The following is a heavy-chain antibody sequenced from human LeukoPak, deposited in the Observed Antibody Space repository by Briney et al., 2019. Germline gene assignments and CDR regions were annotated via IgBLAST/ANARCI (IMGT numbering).Heavy chain of an antibody. CDR1: GFTVSSNS. CDR3: ARRAGAYTHPYDY. CDR2: IYSAGST. D-gene: IGHD3-16*01. J-gene: IGHJ4*02. Sequence: GGSLRLSCTVSGFTVSSNSMSWVRQAPGKGLEWVSFIYSAGSTHYSDSVKGRFTISIDDSKNTLYLQMNSLRAEDTAVYYCARRAGAYTHPYDYWGQGTLVTVS. V-gene: IGHV3-53*01.